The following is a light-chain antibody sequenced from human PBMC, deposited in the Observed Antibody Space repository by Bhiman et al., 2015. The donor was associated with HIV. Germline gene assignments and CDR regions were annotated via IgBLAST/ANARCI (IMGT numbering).Light chain of an antibody. CDR1: SGINVGTYR. J-gene: IGLJ2*01. CDR3: MIWHSSAVV. V-gene: IGLV5-45*01. Sequence: QPVLTQPASLSASPGASASLTCTLRSGINVGTYRIYWYQQKPGSPPQYLLRYKSDSDKQQGSGVPSRFSGSKDASANAGILLISGLQSEDEADYYCMIWHSSAVVFGGGTKADRP. CDR2: YKSDSDK.